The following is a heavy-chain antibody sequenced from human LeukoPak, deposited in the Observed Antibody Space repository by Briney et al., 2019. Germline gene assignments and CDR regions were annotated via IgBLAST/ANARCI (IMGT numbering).Heavy chain of an antibody. CDR1: GFTFSSYG. CDR2: IRYDGSNK. D-gene: IGHD3-3*01. J-gene: IGHJ6*03. V-gene: IGHV3-30*02. CDR3: AKDGILEWLLSYYYYYYMDV. Sequence: GGSLTLSCAASGFTFSSYGMHWLRQAPGKGLEWVAYIRYDGSNKYYADSVKGRFTISRDNSKHTLYLQMNSLRAEDTAVYYCAKDGILEWLLSYYYYYYMDVWGKGTTVTVSS.